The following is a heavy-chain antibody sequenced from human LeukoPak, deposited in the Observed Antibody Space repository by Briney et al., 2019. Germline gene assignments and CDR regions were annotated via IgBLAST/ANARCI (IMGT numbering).Heavy chain of an antibody. CDR2: IANGAT. CDR1: GGGIITDY. D-gene: IGHD3-10*01. V-gene: IGHV4-4*08. J-gene: IGHJ4*02. CDR3: ARDKAHSYGYYFDP. Sequence: PSETLSLTCTVAGGGIITDYWNCIRQTPGKGLEWVGHIANGATDYNPSLKSRAIISVDTSKNQISLRLTSVTAADTAVHHCARDKAHSYGYYFDPWGPGTQVLVSS.